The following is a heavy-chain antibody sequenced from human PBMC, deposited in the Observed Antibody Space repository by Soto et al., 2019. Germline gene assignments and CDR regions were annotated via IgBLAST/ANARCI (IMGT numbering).Heavy chain of an antibody. Sequence: QVLLVQSGAEVRKPGASVKVSCKASGYTLTNYGISWVRQAPGQGLEWMGWISAYNGNTKYAQKLQGRVTMTTDASTNTAYMELTSLRSDDTAVYYCARDQLGGLDYWGQGTLVTVSS. CDR3: ARDQLGGLDY. CDR1: GYTLTNYG. V-gene: IGHV1-18*01. D-gene: IGHD3-10*01. CDR2: ISAYNGNT. J-gene: IGHJ4*02.